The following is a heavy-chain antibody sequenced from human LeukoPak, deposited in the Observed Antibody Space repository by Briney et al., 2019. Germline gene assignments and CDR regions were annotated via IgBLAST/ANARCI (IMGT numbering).Heavy chain of an antibody. CDR2: ISYDGSNK. CDR1: GFTFSSYA. V-gene: IGHV3-30*04. Sequence: GRSLRLSCAASGFTFSSYAMHWVRQAPGKGLEWVAVISYDGSNKYYADSVKGRFTISRDNSKNTLYLQMNSLRAEDTAVYYCASSDVKWFVNWFDPWGQGTLVTVSS. D-gene: IGHD3-10*01. CDR3: ASSDVKWFVNWFDP. J-gene: IGHJ5*02.